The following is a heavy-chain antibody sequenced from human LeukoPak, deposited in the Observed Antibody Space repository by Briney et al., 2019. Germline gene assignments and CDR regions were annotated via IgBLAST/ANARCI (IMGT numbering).Heavy chain of an antibody. V-gene: IGHV1-46*01. CDR3: AGVAAEVVGVPGAIGFGWLRRDYYYMDV. D-gene: IGHD2-2*02. CDR1: GYTFTSYY. J-gene: IGHJ6*03. Sequence: ASVKVSCEASGYTFTSYYMHWVRQAPGQGLEWMGIINPSGGSTSYAQKFQGRVTMTRDMSTSTVYMELSSLRSEDTAVYYCAGVAAEVVGVPGAIGFGWLRRDYYYMDVWGKGTTVTVSS. CDR2: INPSGGST.